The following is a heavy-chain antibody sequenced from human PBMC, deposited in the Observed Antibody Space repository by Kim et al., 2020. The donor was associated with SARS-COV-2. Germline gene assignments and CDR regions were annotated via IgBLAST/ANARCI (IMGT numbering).Heavy chain of an antibody. CDR3: ARHALVSHDFWSGYTKDGWFDP. CDR1: GGSISSSSYY. CDR2: IYYSGST. V-gene: IGHV4-39*01. D-gene: IGHD3-3*01. J-gene: IGHJ5*02. Sequence: SQTLSLTCTVSGGSISSSSYYWGWIRQPPGKGLEWIGSIYYSGSTYYNPSLKSRVTISVDTSKNQFSLKLSSVTAADTAVYYCARHALVSHDFWSGYTKDGWFDPWGQGTLVTVSS.